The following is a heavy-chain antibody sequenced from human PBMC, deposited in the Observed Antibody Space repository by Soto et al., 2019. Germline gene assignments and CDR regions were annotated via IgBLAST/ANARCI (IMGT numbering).Heavy chain of an antibody. Sequence: GASVKVSCKASGGTFSSYAISWVRQAPGQGLEWMGGIIPIFGTANYAQKFQGRVTITADESTSTAYMELSSLRSEDTAVYYCATYYYDSSGYFFGNGAGRDYGMDVWGQGTTVTVSS. J-gene: IGHJ6*02. CDR1: GGTFSSYA. CDR2: IIPIFGTA. V-gene: IGHV1-69*13. D-gene: IGHD3-22*01. CDR3: ATYYYDSSGYFFGNGAGRDYGMDV.